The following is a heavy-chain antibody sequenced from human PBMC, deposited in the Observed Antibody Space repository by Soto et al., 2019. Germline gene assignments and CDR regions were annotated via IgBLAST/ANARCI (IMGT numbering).Heavy chain of an antibody. J-gene: IGHJ3*02. Sequence: GGSLRLSCAASGFTFSSYAMSWVRQAPGKGLEWVSAISGRSGSTYYADSVKGRFTISRDNSKNTLYLQMNSLRAEDTAVYYCAKDTEVVAAAIPDAFDIWGQGTMVTVSS. CDR2: ISGRSGST. V-gene: IGHV3-23*01. D-gene: IGHD2-2*01. CDR3: AKDTEVVAAAIPDAFDI. CDR1: GFTFSSYA.